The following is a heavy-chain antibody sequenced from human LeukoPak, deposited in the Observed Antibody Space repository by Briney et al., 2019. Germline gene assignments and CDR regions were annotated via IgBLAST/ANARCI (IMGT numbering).Heavy chain of an antibody. J-gene: IGHJ4*02. CDR3: ASSEQQLGDY. CDR1: GFTFSSYA. CDR2: ISYDGSNK. V-gene: IGHV3-30-3*01. Sequence: GGSLRLSCAASGFTFSSYAMHWVSQAPGKGLEWVAVISYDGSNKYYADSVKGRFTISRDNSKNTLYLQMNSLRAEDTAVYYCASSEQQLGDYWGQGTLVTVSS. D-gene: IGHD6-13*01.